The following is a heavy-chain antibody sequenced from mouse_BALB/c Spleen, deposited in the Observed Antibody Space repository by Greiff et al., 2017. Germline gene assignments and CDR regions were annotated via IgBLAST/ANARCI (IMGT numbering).Heavy chain of an antibody. CDR2: ISDGGSYT. V-gene: IGHV5-4*02. J-gene: IGHJ4*01. CDR1: GFTFSDYY. Sequence: EVMLVESGGGLVKPGGSLKLSCAASGFTFSDYYMYWVRQTPEKRLEWVATISDGGSYTYYPDSVKGRFTISRDNAKNNLYLQMSSLKSEDTAMYYCARGGNGLRAMDYWGQGTSVTVSS. CDR3: ARGGNGLRAMDY. D-gene: IGHD3-1*01.